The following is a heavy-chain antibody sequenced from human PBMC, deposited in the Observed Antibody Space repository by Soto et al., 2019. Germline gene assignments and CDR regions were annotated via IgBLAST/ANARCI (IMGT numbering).Heavy chain of an antibody. CDR2: IYHSGST. D-gene: IGHD6-19*01. J-gene: IGHJ6*02. V-gene: IGHV4-4*02. CDR1: GGSISSSNW. CDR3: ARGPVGEQWLVQAYYGMDV. Sequence: SETLSLTCAVSGGSISSSNWWSWVRQPPGKGLEWIGEIYHSGSTNYDPSLKSRVTISVDKSKNQFSLKLSSVTAADTAVYYCARGPVGEQWLVQAYYGMDVWGQGTTVTVSS.